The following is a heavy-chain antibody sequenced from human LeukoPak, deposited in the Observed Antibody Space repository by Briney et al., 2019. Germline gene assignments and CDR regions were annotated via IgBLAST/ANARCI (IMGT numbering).Heavy chain of an antibody. V-gene: IGHV3-15*01. Sequence: PGGSLRLSCAASGFTFSSYAMSWVRQTPEKGLEWVGRIKSKTDGGTTDYAAPVKGRFTISRDDSENTLHLQMNSLKSEDTAVYYCTTGVHTGSRRYFDLWGRGNLVTVSS. CDR3: TTGVHTGSRRYFDL. CDR1: GFTFSSYA. D-gene: IGHD3-10*01. CDR2: IKSKTDGGTT. J-gene: IGHJ2*01.